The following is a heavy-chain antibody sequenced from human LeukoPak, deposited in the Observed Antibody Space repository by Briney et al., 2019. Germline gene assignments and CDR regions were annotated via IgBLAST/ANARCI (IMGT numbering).Heavy chain of an antibody. CDR3: AKDYYGSGSYDGCDY. D-gene: IGHD3-10*01. Sequence: PGGSLRLSCAASGFTFSSYGMHWVRQAPGKGLGWVAVISYDGSNKYYADSVKGRFTISRDNSKNTLYLQMNSLRAEDTAVYYCAKDYYGSGSYDGCDYWGQGTLVTVSS. V-gene: IGHV3-30*18. J-gene: IGHJ4*02. CDR1: GFTFSSYG. CDR2: ISYDGSNK.